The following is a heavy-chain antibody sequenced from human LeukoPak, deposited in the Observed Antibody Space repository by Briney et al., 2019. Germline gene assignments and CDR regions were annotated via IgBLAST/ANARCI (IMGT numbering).Heavy chain of an antibody. D-gene: IGHD3-22*01. V-gene: IGHV3-23*01. Sequence: GGSLRLSCAASGVTFSRYAMSWVRQAPGKGLEWVSAISESGTGTYYADSVKGRFTISRDNSKNTLSLQMNSLRAEDTAVYYCARDRWVGDYYHSMGGWGQGTLVTVSS. CDR2: ISESGTGT. J-gene: IGHJ4*02. CDR3: ARDRWVGDYYHSMGG. CDR1: GVTFSRYA.